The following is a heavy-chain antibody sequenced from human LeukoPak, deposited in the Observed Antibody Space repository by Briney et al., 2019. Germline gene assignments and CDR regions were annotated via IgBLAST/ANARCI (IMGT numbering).Heavy chain of an antibody. J-gene: IGHJ3*02. CDR3: ARFVDTAMDAFDI. CDR2: INPNSGGT. V-gene: IGHV1-2*06. CDR1: GYTFSTYY. Sequence: ASVKVSCKTSGYTFSTYYMHWVRQAPGQGLEWMGRINPNSGGTNYAQKFQGRVTMTRDTSISTAYMELSRLRSDDTAVYYCARFVDTAMDAFDIWGQGTMVTVSS. D-gene: IGHD5-18*01.